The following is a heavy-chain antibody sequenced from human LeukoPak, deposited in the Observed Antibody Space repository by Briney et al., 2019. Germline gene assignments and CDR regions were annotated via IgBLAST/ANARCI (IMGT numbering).Heavy chain of an antibody. CDR2: ISYDGSNK. Sequence: GGSLRLSCAASGFTFSSYAMHWVRQAPGKGLEWVAVISYDGSNKYYADSVKGRFTISRDNSKNTLYLQMNSLRAEDTALYYCARGEGNTIFGVALAHYYYMDVWGKGTTVTVSS. CDR3: ARGEGNTIFGVALAHYYYMDV. V-gene: IGHV3-30*04. J-gene: IGHJ6*03. D-gene: IGHD3-3*01. CDR1: GFTFSSYA.